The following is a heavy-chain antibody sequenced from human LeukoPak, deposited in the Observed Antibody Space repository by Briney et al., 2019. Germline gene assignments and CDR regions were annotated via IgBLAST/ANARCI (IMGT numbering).Heavy chain of an antibody. Sequence: GGSLRLSCAASGFTFSSYAMSWVRQAPGKGLEWVSGISGSGGRTYYADSVKGRFTISRGNSKNTLYLEMNSLRAEDTAVYYCAKVPTGAAWYFDYWGQGTLVTVSS. CDR3: AKVPTGAAWYFDY. J-gene: IGHJ4*02. D-gene: IGHD7-27*01. V-gene: IGHV3-23*01. CDR1: GFTFSSYA. CDR2: ISGSGGRT.